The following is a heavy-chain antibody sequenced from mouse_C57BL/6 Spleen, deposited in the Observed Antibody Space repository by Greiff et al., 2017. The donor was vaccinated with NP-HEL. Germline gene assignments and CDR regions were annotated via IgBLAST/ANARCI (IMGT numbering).Heavy chain of an antibody. CDR2: IYPGDGDT. D-gene: IGHD1-1*01. V-gene: IGHV1-82*01. J-gene: IGHJ2*01. Sequence: QVQLQQSGPELVKPGASVKISCKASGYAFSSSWMNWVKQRPGKGLEWIGRIYPGDGDTNYNGKFKGKTTLTADKSSSTAYMQLSSLTSEDSAVYFCARTITTVVADWGQGTTLTVSS. CDR3: ARTITTVVAD. CDR1: GYAFSSSW.